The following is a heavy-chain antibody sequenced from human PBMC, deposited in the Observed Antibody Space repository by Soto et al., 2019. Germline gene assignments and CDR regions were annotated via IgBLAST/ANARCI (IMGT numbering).Heavy chain of an antibody. D-gene: IGHD3-3*01. Sequence: GGSLRLSCAASGFTXSSYGMHWVRQAPGKGLEWVAVIWYDGSNKYYVYSVKGRFTISRDNSKNTLYLQMNSLRSEYTAVYYCARDPSDFWSGSYYYGMEVSGQGTTVTVSS. J-gene: IGHJ6*02. CDR2: IWYDGSNK. CDR1: GFTXSSYG. CDR3: ARDPSDFWSGSYYYGMEV. V-gene: IGHV3-33*01.